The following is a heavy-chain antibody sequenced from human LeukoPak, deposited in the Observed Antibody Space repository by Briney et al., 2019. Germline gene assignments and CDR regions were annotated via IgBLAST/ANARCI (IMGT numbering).Heavy chain of an antibody. CDR1: GYNLISYG. CDR2: ISAYKVNT. CDR3: ARPYDTSGYYNYYFDY. D-gene: IGHD3-22*01. Sequence: RASVKVSCKASGYNLISYGIIWVRQAPGQGLEWIGWISAYKVNTNYAQKFQGRVTMTTDTSTSTAYMELRSLKSDDTAVYFCARPYDTSGYYNYYFDYWGQGTLVTVSS. J-gene: IGHJ4*02. V-gene: IGHV1-18*01.